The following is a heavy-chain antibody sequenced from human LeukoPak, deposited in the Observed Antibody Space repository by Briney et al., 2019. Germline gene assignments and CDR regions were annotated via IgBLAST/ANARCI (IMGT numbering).Heavy chain of an antibody. D-gene: IGHD2-15*01. V-gene: IGHV3-33*03. CDR1: GFTFSSYS. CDR2: IWYDGSYK. CDR3: AKPTRGSGGSFLIDY. J-gene: IGHJ4*02. Sequence: GGSLRLSCAASGFTFSSYSMNWVRQAPGKGLEWVAIIWYDGSYKYYADSVKGRFTVSRDNSKNTLYLQMNSLRAEDTAMYYCAKPTRGSGGSFLIDYWGQGTLVTVSS.